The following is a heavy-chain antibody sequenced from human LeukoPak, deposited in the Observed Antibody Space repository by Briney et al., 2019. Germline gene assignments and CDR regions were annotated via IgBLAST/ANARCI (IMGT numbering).Heavy chain of an antibody. CDR3: ARDRHYDFWSGYYGTWYFDY. CDR1: GGSISSHY. D-gene: IGHD3-3*01. J-gene: IGHJ4*02. V-gene: IGHV4-59*11. CDR2: TYYSGST. Sequence: PSETLSLTCTVSGGSISSHYWSWIRQPPGKGLEWIGYTYYSGSTNYNPSLKSRVTISVDTSKNQFSLKLSSVTAADTAVYYCARDRHYDFWSGYYGTWYFDYWGQGTLVTVSS.